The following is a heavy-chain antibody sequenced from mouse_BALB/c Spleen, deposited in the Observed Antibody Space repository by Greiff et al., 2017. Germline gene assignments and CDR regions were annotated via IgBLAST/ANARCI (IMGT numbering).Heavy chain of an antibody. CDR1: GYTFTSYW. CDR3: ARNYRYEEGDD. J-gene: IGHJ2*01. Sequence: QVQLQQPGAELVKPGASVKLSCKASGYTFTSYWMHWVKQRPGQGLEWIGEIDPSDSYTNYNQKFKGKATLTVDKSSSTAYMPLSSLTSEDSAVYYCARNYRYEEGDDWGQGTTLTVSS. D-gene: IGHD2-14*01. CDR2: IDPSDSYT. V-gene: IGHV1-69*02.